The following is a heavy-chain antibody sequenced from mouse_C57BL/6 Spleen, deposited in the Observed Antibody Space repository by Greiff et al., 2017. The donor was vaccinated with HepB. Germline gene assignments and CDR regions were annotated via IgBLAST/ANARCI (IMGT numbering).Heavy chain of an antibody. CDR3: ARLDDYVVPYAMDY. CDR2: IYPGSGNT. D-gene: IGHD2-4*01. J-gene: IGHJ4*01. CDR1: GYTFTDYY. Sequence: VQGVESGAELVRPGASVKLSCKASGYTFTDYYINWVKQRPGQGLEWIARIYPGSGNTYYNEKFKGKATLTAEKSSSTAYMQLSSLTSEDSAVYFCARLDDYVVPYAMDYWGQGTSVTVSS. V-gene: IGHV1-76*01.